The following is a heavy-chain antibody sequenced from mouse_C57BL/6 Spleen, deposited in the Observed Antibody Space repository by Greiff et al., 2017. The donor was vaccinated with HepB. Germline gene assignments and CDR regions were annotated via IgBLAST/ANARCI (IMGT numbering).Heavy chain of an antibody. CDR1: GYTFTSYW. J-gene: IGHJ1*03. CDR2: IDPSDSET. V-gene: IGHV1-52*01. D-gene: IGHD3-3*01. CDR3: ARGDFYWDCDV. Sequence: VQLQQPGAELVRPGSSVKLSCKASGYTFTSYWMHWVKQRPIQGLEWIGNIDPSDSETHYNQKFKDKATLTVDKSSSTAYMQLSSLTSEDSAVYYCARGDFYWDCDVWGTGTTVTVSS.